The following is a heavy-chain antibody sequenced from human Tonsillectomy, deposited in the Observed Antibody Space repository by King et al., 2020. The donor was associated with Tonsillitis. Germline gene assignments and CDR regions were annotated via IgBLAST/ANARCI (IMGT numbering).Heavy chain of an antibody. CDR1: GFTFSDYY. Sequence: VQLVESGGGLVKPGGSLRLSCAASGFTFSDYYMNWIRQAPGKGLEWVSYISTSSHYTNYADSVKGRFTISRDNAKNSLYLQMNSLRAEDTAVYYCTRGLQLGDYWGQGTLVTVSS. D-gene: IGHD1-1*01. V-gene: IGHV3-11*06. J-gene: IGHJ4*02. CDR3: TRGLQLGDY. CDR2: ISTSSHYT.